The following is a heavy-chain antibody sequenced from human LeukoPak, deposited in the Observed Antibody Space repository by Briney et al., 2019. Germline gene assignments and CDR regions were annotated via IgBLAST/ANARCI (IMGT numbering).Heavy chain of an antibody. D-gene: IGHD3-22*01. J-gene: IGHJ4*02. Sequence: SETLSLTCTVSGDSISSDAFYWSWVRQHPGKGLEWIGYIYYSGSTSYNPSLKSRPTISVDTSKNQFSLKLRSVTAADTAVYYRERGVSVYYDSSGYYYFDYWGQGTLVTVSS. CDR2: IYYSGST. CDR3: ERGVSVYYDSSGYYYFDY. CDR1: GDSISSDAFY. V-gene: IGHV4-31*03.